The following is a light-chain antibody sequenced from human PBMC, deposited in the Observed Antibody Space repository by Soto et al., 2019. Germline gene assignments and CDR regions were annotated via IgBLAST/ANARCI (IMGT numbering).Light chain of an antibody. CDR3: QQYASSRT. Sequence: IVLTQSPGTLSFSPGEIATLSFRASQSVTNNYLAWFQQKPGQAPRLLMYGASSRATGIPDRFSGSGSGTDFTLTITRLEPEDFAVYYCQQYASSRTFGQGTKVDI. CDR2: GAS. CDR1: QSVTNNY. V-gene: IGKV3-20*01. J-gene: IGKJ1*01.